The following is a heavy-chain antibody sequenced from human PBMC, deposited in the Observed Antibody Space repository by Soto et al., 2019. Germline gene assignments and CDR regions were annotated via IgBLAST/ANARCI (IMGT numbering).Heavy chain of an antibody. CDR3: ARAVAPYFGTWFDP. D-gene: IGHD3-10*01. J-gene: IGHJ5*02. V-gene: IGHV4-31*03. CDR2: IYYSGST. Sequence: SETLSLTCTVSGGSISSGGYYWSWIRQHPGKGLEWIGYIYYSGSTYYNPSLKSRVTISVDASKNQFSLRLSSVTAADMAVYYCARAVAPYFGTWFDPWGQGILVTVSS. CDR1: GGSISSGGYY.